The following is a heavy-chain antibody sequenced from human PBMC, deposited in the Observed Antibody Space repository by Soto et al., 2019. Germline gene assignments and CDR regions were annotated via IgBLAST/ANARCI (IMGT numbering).Heavy chain of an antibody. D-gene: IGHD3-10*01. V-gene: IGHV1-18*01. J-gene: IGHJ5*02. Sequence: QVQLVQSGGEVQNPGASVKVSCKASGYPFTNYGISWVRQAPGQGLEWMGWINDYNGNTKYAQKVQGRVTMTTDTSTSTAYMELRSLRSEDTAVYYCARGVGSGSYYNPDSWFDPWGQGTLVTVSS. CDR3: ARGVGSGSYYNPDSWFDP. CDR2: INDYNGNT. CDR1: GYPFTNYG.